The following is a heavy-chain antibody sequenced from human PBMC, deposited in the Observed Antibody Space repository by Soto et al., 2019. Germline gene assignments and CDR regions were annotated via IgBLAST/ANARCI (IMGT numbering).Heavy chain of an antibody. V-gene: IGHV4-34*01. J-gene: IGHJ5*02. D-gene: IGHD2-2*01. CDR1: GGSFSGYY. CDR2: INHSGST. CDR3: TGRYCSSTSCLAGFDP. Sequence: QVQLQQWGAGLLKPSETLSLTCAVYGGSFSGYYWTWIRQPPGKGLEWIGEINHSGSTKYNPSLKIGVTISVDTSKIQISLQLTAVTAADTALYYCTGRYCSSTSCLAGFDPWGRGTLVTVSS.